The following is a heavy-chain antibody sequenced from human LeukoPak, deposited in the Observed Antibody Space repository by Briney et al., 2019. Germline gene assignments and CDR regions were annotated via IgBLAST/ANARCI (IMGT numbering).Heavy chain of an antibody. CDR2: INPNSGGT. V-gene: IGHV1-2*02. Sequence: GASVKVSCKASGYTFTGYYMHWVRQAPGQGLEWMGWINPNSGGTNYAQKFQGRVTMTRDTSINTAYMELSRLRSDDTAVYYCATPVGILTGYYNFDYWGQGTLVTVSS. J-gene: IGHJ4*02. D-gene: IGHD3-9*01. CDR3: ATPVGILTGYYNFDY. CDR1: GYTFTGYY.